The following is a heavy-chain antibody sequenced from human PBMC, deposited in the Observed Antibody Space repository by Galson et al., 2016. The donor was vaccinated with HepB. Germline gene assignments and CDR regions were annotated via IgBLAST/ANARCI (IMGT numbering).Heavy chain of an antibody. CDR1: GASITNDKFF. CDR3: ARLTWEVLGWFDT. J-gene: IGHJ5*02. Sequence: EPLSLTCTVSGASITNDKFFWGWLRQPPGKGLEWIGSISYSGLTNYNPSLQSRLTISVDTSKDHFSLELKSVTAAVTAFYFCARLTWEVLGWFDTWGQGILVTVSS. CDR2: ISYSGLT. D-gene: IGHD1-26*01. V-gene: IGHV4-39*02.